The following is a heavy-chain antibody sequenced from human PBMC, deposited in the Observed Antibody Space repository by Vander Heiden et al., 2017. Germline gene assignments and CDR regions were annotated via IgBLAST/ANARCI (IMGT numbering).Heavy chain of an antibody. CDR1: GFTFTTYG. V-gene: IGHV3-33*01. J-gene: IGHJ4*02. CDR2: IWYDGDNK. CDR3: ARDPSTMDGDYPRY. D-gene: IGHD4-17*01. Sequence: QVQSVESGGGVVQPGRALRLSCAASGFTFTTYGIHWVRQAPGRGLEWVAHIWYDGDNKYYADSVKGRFTISRDNSKNTVYLQMNSLRPDDTAVYYCARDPSTMDGDYPRYWGQGTLVTVSS.